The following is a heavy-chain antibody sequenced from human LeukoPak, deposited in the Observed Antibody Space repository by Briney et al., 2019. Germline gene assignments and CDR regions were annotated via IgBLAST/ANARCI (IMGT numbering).Heavy chain of an antibody. J-gene: IGHJ4*02. CDR1: SGSFTSGGYY. CDR3: ARGRDSSSWYVHYFDY. Sequence: PSQTLSLTCTVSSGSFTSGGYYWSWIRQHPGKGLEWFGYTYYSGSTYYNPSLKSRVTISVDTSKNQFSLKLSSVTAADTAVYYCARGRDSSSWYVHYFDYWGQGTLVTVSS. CDR2: TYYSGST. V-gene: IGHV4-31*03. D-gene: IGHD6-13*01.